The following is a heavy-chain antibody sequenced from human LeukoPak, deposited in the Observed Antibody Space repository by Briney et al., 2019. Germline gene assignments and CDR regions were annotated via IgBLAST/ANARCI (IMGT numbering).Heavy chain of an antibody. CDR1: GFTFGDYV. Sequence: GGSLRLSCTASGFTFGDYVMNWVRQAPGKGLEWVGFIRSKAYGGTTEYAASVKGRFTISRHDSKSIAYLQMNSLKTEDTAVYYCTAAEDYDFWSGPDYWGQGTPVTVSS. V-gene: IGHV3-49*04. D-gene: IGHD3-3*01. CDR2: IRSKAYGGTT. CDR3: TAAEDYDFWSGPDY. J-gene: IGHJ4*02.